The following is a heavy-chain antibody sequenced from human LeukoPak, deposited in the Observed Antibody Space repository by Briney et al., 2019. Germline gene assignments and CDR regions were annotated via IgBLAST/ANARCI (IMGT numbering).Heavy chain of an antibody. CDR2: ISSSSSYI. CDR1: GFTFSSYS. V-gene: IGHV3-21*01. CDR3: ARGFSPIAAAEISWFDP. Sequence: RGSLRLSCAASGFTFSSYSMNWVRQAPGKGLEWVSSISSSSSYIYYADSVKGRFTISRDNAKNSLYLQMNSLRAEDTAVYYCARGFSPIAAAEISWFDPWGQGTLVTVSS. J-gene: IGHJ5*02. D-gene: IGHD6-13*01.